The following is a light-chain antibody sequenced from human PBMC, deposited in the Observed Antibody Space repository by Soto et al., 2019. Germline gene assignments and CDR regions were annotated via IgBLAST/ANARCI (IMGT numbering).Light chain of an antibody. CDR1: QSVNRY. Sequence: ETVLTQSPATLSLSPGDRATLSCRASQSVNRYLAWYQQKPGQAPRLLIYDASNRATGIPARFSGSGSGTDFTLTISRLEPEDFAVYYCQQYGSSPYLFTFGPGTKVDIK. V-gene: IGKV3-11*01. J-gene: IGKJ3*01. CDR3: QQYGSSPYLFT. CDR2: DAS.